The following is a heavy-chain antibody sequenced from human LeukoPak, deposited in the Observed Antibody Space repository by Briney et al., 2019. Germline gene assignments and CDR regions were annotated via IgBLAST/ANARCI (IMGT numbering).Heavy chain of an antibody. CDR1: GFTFSSYG. Sequence: GGSLRLSCAASGFTFSSYGMHWVRQAPGEGLEWVAVISYDGSTKYYADSVKGRFTISRDNSKNTLYLQMNSLRAEDTAVYYCAKDGGYGSGSYYTLEYSYGMDVWGQGTTVTVSS. J-gene: IGHJ6*02. CDR2: ISYDGSTK. D-gene: IGHD3-10*01. CDR3: AKDGGYGSGSYYTLEYSYGMDV. V-gene: IGHV3-30*18.